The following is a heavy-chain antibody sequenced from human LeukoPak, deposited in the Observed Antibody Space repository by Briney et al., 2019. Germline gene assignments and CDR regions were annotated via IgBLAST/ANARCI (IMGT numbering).Heavy chain of an antibody. J-gene: IGHJ4*02. CDR3: TKSGYSSSWPFDN. Sequence: GGSLRLSCAASGFTFSSYGMGWVRQAPGKGREWVSSISGSGSTTYYADSVKGRFTISRDNSNNTLHLQMNSLRAEDTAVYSCTKSGYSSSWPFDNWGQGTLVTVSS. D-gene: IGHD6-13*01. CDR2: ISGSGSTT. V-gene: IGHV3-23*01. CDR1: GFTFSSYG.